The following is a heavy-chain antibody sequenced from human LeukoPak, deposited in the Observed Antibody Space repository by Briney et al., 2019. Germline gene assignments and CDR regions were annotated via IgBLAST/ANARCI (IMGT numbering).Heavy chain of an antibody. CDR3: ATLKVRGVIAEADWFDP. Sequence: ASVKVSCKVSGYTLTELSMHWVRQAPGKGLEWMGGFDPEDGETIYAQKFQGRVTMTEDTSTDTAYMELSSLGSEDTAVYYCATLKVRGVIAEADWFDPWGQGTLVTVSS. V-gene: IGHV1-24*01. CDR2: FDPEDGET. D-gene: IGHD3-10*01. CDR1: GYTLTELS. J-gene: IGHJ5*02.